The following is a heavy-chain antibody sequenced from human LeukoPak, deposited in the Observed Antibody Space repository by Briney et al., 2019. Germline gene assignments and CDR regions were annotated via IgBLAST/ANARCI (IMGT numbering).Heavy chain of an antibody. CDR2: ISWNSGSI. CDR1: GFTFDDYA. Sequence: PGRSLRLSCAASGFTFDDYAMHWVRQAPGKGLEWVSGISWNSGSIGYADSVKGRFTISRDNSKNTLYLQMNSLTAEDTAVYYCARAGSPWNWFDPWGQGALVTVSS. CDR3: ARAGSPWNWFDP. V-gene: IGHV3-9*01. D-gene: IGHD6-6*01. J-gene: IGHJ5*02.